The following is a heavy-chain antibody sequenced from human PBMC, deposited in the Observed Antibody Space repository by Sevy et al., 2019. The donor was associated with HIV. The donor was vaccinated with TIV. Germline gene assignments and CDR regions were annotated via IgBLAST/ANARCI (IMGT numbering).Heavy chain of an antibody. Sequence: GGSLRLSCAASGFTFSNYWMSWVRQAPGKGLEWVAHIKRDGSEKYYVDSVKGRFTISRDNAQNSLYLQMNSLRVEDTAVYYCARDCSSTTCLWGLDVWGQRTTVTVSS. J-gene: IGHJ6*02. D-gene: IGHD2-2*01. CDR2: IKRDGSEK. CDR3: ARDCSSTTCLWGLDV. V-gene: IGHV3-7*03. CDR1: GFTFSNYW.